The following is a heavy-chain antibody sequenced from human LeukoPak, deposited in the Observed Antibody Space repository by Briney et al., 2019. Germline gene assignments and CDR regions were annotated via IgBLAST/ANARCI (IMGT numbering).Heavy chain of an antibody. CDR2: IYTSGST. V-gene: IGHV4-4*07. CDR3: AREDYCSSTSCPRAGFDY. D-gene: IGHD2-2*01. Sequence: PSETLSLTCTVSGGSISSYYWSWIRQPAGKGLEWIGRIYTSGSTNYNPSLKSRVTMSVDTSKNQFSLKLSSVTAADTAVYYCAREDYCSSTSCPRAGFDYWGQGTLVTVPS. J-gene: IGHJ4*02. CDR1: GGSISSYY.